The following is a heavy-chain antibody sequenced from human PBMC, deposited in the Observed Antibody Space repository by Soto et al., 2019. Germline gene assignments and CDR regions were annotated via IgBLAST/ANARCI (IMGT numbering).Heavy chain of an antibody. V-gene: IGHV4-34*01. D-gene: IGHD3-3*01. J-gene: IGHJ4*02. CDR2: INHSGST. CDR1: GGSFSGYY. Sequence: QVQLQQWGAGLLKPSETLSLTCAVYGGSFSGYYWSWIRQPPGKGLEWIGEINHSGSTNYNPSLKSRVTISVDTSKNQFSLKLSSVTAADTAVYYCARERITIFGVAAGPSFDYWGQGTLVTVSS. CDR3: ARERITIFGVAAGPSFDY.